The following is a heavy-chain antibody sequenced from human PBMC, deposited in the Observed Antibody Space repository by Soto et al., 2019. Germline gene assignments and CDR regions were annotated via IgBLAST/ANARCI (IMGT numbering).Heavy chain of an antibody. CDR3: ARSGSYYPARNWFGP. D-gene: IGHD3-10*01. CDR2: ISGFNDDT. CDR1: GYTFTSYG. J-gene: IGHJ5*02. V-gene: IGHV1-18*01. Sequence: QAQLVQSGVEMKNVGASVKVSCKASGYTFTSYGISWVRQAPGQGLEWMGWISGFNDDTNHAQKFQGRVTVTKDTSTITAYMELRSLKSDDTSVYYCARSGSYYPARNWFGPWGQGTRVTVSS.